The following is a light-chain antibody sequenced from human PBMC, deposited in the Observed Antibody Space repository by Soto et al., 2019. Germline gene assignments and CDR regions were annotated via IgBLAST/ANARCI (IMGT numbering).Light chain of an antibody. Sequence: QPVLTQPPSASGSPGQRVSISCSGSSSNIGSNYVYWYQQFPGTAPKLLISRDNERPSGVPDRISGSKSGTAGTLDISGLRSEDEADYYCAAWDDSLSGPVFGGGTKVTVL. CDR2: RDN. V-gene: IGLV1-47*01. J-gene: IGLJ2*01. CDR3: AAWDDSLSGPV. CDR1: SSNIGSNY.